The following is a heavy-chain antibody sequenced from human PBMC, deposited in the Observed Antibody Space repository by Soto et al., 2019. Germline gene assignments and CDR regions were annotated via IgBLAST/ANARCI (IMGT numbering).Heavy chain of an antibody. J-gene: IGHJ6*02. Sequence: PWVSLRLSXSVSGFSVSSNYISWVRQAPANGMERVSVLYSGGSTYYAVSVKGRFTIARDNSKNTLYLQMNSLRAEDTDVYYCAIPYCSSTSCPERYYYYHGMGVWGQGTTVTV. CDR1: GFSVSSNY. V-gene: IGHV3-53*01. CDR2: LYSGGST. CDR3: AIPYCSSTSCPERYYYYHGMGV. D-gene: IGHD2-2*01.